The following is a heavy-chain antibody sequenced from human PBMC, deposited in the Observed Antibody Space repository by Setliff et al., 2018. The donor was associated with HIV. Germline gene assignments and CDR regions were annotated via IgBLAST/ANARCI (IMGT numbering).Heavy chain of an antibody. D-gene: IGHD5-18*01. CDR3: AKGFRPVDTALVSGPTY. Sequence: PGGSLRLSCAASGFTFSNAWMSWVRQAPGKGLEWVGRIKSKTDGGTTDYAAPVKGRFTISRDDSKNTLYLQMNSLKTDDTAIYYCAKGFRPVDTALVSGPTYWGQGIRVTVSS. J-gene: IGHJ4*02. CDR1: GFTFSNAW. V-gene: IGHV3-15*01. CDR2: IKSKTDGGTT.